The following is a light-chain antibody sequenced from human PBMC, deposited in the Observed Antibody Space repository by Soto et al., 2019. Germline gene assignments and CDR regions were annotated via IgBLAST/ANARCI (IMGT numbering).Light chain of an antibody. V-gene: IGKV4-1*01. J-gene: IGKJ4*01. CDR3: QQYYSTPLT. Sequence: DIVMTQSPDSLAVSLGVRATINCKSSQSVLYSSNNKNYLAWYQQKPGQPPKLLIYWASTPESGVPDRFSGSGSGTDFTLTISSLQAEDVAVYYCQQYYSTPLTFGGGTKVEIK. CDR1: QSVLYSSNNKNY. CDR2: WAS.